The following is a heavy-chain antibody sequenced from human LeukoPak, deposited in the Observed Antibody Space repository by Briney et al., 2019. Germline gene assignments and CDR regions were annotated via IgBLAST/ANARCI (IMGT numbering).Heavy chain of an antibody. CDR3: ARVYTANRWHFDE. D-gene: IGHD2-2*02. CDR1: RFTFSTSL. V-gene: IGHV3-7*01. Sequence: GSLRLSSAASRFTFSTSLMSWVCDAPGEGVECVANIKRDGSEKYNVESGKARFTISRDDAKTSLYLKMNSLRAEDTAVYSCARVYTANRWHFDEWGQASLVTASS. J-gene: IGHJ4*02. CDR2: IKRDGSEK.